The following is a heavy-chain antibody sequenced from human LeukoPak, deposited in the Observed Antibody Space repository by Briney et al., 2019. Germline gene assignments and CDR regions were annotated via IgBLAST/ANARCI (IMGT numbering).Heavy chain of an antibody. CDR3: AKESPYSSPRNYYFDY. J-gene: IGHJ4*02. D-gene: IGHD5-18*01. Sequence: GGSLRLSCAASGFTFSSYSLNWVRLAPGKGLEWVSSISSSGSYIYYADSVKGRFTISRDNAKNSLYLQMNSLRAEDTAIYYCAKESPYSSPRNYYFDYWGQGTLVTVSS. CDR1: GFTFSSYS. CDR2: ISSSGSYI. V-gene: IGHV3-21*04.